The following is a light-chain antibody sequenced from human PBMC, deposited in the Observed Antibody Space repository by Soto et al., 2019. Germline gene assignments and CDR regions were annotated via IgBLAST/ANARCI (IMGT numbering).Light chain of an antibody. V-gene: IGLV2-14*01. CDR3: SSYTSSSTIYV. CDR1: RSGINGYNS. J-gene: IGLJ1*01. CDR2: EVS. Sequence: QSVLTQTASDSGSPGQSITFSCAGTRSGINGYNSPSWYQHHPYNTRKVMIYEVSNQPSGVSNRFSGSKSGNTASLTISGLQAEDEADYYCSSYTSSSTIYVFGSGTKVSVL.